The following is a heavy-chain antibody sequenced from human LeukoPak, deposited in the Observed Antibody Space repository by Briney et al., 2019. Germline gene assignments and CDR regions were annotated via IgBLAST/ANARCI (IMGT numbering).Heavy chain of an antibody. V-gene: IGHV4-39*01. Sequence: SETLSLTCTVSGGSISSSSYYWGWIRQPPGKGLEWIGSIYYCGSTYYNPSLKSRVTISVDTSKNQFSLKLSSVTAADTAVYYCARRGEWLALDYWGQGTLVTVSS. D-gene: IGHD6-19*01. CDR1: GGSISSSSYY. CDR2: IYYCGST. CDR3: ARRGEWLALDY. J-gene: IGHJ4*02.